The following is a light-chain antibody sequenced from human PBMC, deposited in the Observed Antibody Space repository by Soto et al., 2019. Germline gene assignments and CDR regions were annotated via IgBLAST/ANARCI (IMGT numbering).Light chain of an antibody. CDR2: GAS. Sequence: EIVLTQSPGTLSLSPGERVTLSCRASQSVSSTYLAWYQQKPGQAPRLLIYGASSRATGIPDRFSGSGSGTDCTLTINRLEPEDFAVYYCQQYGSSPWTFGQGTTLEIK. V-gene: IGKV3-20*01. CDR3: QQYGSSPWT. J-gene: IGKJ1*01. CDR1: QSVSSTY.